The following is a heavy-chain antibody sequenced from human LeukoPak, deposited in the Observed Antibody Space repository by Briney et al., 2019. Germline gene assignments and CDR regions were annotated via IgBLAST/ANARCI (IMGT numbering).Heavy chain of an antibody. Sequence: ASVKVSCKASGYTFTSYGISWVRQAPGQGLEWMGWISAYNGNTNYAQKLQGRVTMTTHTSTSTAYVELRSLRSDDTAVYYCARDSSSWYQEDAFDIWGQGTMVTVSS. CDR3: ARDSSSWYQEDAFDI. CDR1: GYTFTSYG. J-gene: IGHJ3*02. CDR2: ISAYNGNT. V-gene: IGHV1-18*01. D-gene: IGHD6-13*01.